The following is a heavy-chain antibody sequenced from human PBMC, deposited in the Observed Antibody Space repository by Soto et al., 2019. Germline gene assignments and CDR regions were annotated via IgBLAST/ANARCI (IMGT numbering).Heavy chain of an antibody. CDR1: GGSFSGYD. CDR2: INHSGST. D-gene: IGHD2-2*01. V-gene: IGHV4-34*01. J-gene: IGHJ3*02. CDR3: ARGECSSNYCFTRWALDI. Sequence: SETLSLTCAVYGGSFSGYDWPWIRQTPGKGLECIWEINHSGSTNYKPSLKSRVSISADTSKKQFSLNLTSVTAADTAVYYCARGECSSNYCFTRWALDIWGQGTVVT.